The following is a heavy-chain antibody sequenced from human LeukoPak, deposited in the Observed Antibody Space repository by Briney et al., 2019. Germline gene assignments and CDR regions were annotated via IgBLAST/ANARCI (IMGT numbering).Heavy chain of an antibody. CDR1: GFTFSSYG. D-gene: IGHD6-13*01. CDR2: ISGSGGST. V-gene: IGHV3-23*01. J-gene: IGHJ6*03. Sequence: GGSLRLSCAASGFTFSSYGMSWVPRAPGKGLEWVSAISGSGGSTYYADSVKGRFTISRDNSKNTLYLQMNSLRAEDTAVYYCAKGNAYSSSWTDYYYYYYMDVWGKGTTVTISS. CDR3: AKGNAYSSSWTDYYYYYYMDV.